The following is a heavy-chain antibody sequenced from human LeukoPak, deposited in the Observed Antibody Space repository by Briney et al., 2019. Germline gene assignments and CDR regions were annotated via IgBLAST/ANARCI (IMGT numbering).Heavy chain of an antibody. CDR3: ARDSIFGVVTAHFDY. V-gene: IGHV1-46*01. J-gene: IGHJ4*02. CDR1: GYTFTSYY. Sequence: ASVKVSCTASGYTFTSYYMHWVRQAPGQGLEWMGIINPSGGSTSYAQKFQGRVTMTRDTSTSTVYMELSSLRSEDTAVYYCARDSIFGVVTAHFDYWSQGTLVTVSS. D-gene: IGHD3-3*01. CDR2: INPSGGST.